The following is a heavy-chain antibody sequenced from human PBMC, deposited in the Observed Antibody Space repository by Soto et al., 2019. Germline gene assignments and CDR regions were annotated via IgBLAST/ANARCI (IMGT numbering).Heavy chain of an antibody. J-gene: IGHJ4*02. CDR2: IIPIFGTA. Sequence: ASVPVACKASGGTFRSYAISWVRQAPGQGLEWMGGIIPIFGTANYAQKFQGRVTITADESTSTAYMELSSLRSEDTAVYYCARGYSNYLDYFDYWGQGTLVTVSS. V-gene: IGHV1-69*13. D-gene: IGHD4-4*01. CDR3: ARGYSNYLDYFDY. CDR1: GGTFRSYA.